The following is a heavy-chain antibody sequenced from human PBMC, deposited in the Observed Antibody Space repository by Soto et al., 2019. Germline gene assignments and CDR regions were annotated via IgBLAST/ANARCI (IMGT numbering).Heavy chain of an antibody. D-gene: IGHD3-3*01. CDR1: GGSISSGGYY. CDR2: IYYSGST. J-gene: IGHJ3*02. Sequence: SETLSLTCTVSGGSISSGGYYWSWIRQHPGKGLEWIGYIYYSGSTYYNPSLKSRVTISVDTSKNQFSLKLSSVTAADTAVYYCARDGTYYDFWSGYYGGAIDIWGQGTMVTVSS. CDR3: ARDGTYYDFWSGYYGGAIDI. V-gene: IGHV4-31*03.